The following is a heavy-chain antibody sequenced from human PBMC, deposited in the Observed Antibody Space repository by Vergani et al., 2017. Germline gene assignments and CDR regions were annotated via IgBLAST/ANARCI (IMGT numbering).Heavy chain of an antibody. V-gene: IGHV3-30*18. CDR1: GFTSSYYG. D-gene: IGHD2-21*02. Sequence: QVHLVESGGGVVQPGRSLRLSCVVSGFTSSYYGMHWVRQAPGKGLEWVAVISYDGTQKYYADSVKGRFTISRDNSKSTLYLQMNSLRTEDTALYYCAKYLRDSTDGLPDAWGRGTLVIVSS. CDR3: AKYLRDSTDGLPDA. J-gene: IGHJ5*02. CDR2: ISYDGTQK.